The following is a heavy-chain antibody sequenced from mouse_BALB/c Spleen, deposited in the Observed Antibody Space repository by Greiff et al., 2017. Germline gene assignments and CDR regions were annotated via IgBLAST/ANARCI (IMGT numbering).Heavy chain of an antibody. CDR2: ISSGSSTI. Sequence: EVQGVESGGGLVQPGGSRKLSCAASGFTFSSFGMHWVRQAPEKGLEWVAYISSGSSTIYYADTVKGRFTISRDNPKNTLFLQMTSLRSEDTAMYYCARSYDNYGGFAYWGQGTLVTVSA. J-gene: IGHJ3*01. V-gene: IGHV5-17*02. CDR1: GFTFSSFG. D-gene: IGHD2-1*01. CDR3: ARSYDNYGGFAY.